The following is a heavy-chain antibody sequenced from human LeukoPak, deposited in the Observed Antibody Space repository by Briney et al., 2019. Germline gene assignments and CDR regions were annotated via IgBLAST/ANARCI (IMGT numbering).Heavy chain of an antibody. CDR1: GYTLTKLS. CDR3: AVALVGASGYFDY. D-gene: IGHD1-26*01. V-gene: IGHV1-24*01. CDR2: FDPEAGET. Sequence: ASVKVSCKVSGYTLTKLSMHWVRQAPGKGLEYMGGFDPEAGETIFAQRFQGRVTLTEDTSTDTAFMELGSLRSDDTAVYYCAVALVGASGYFDYWGQGTLVTVSS. J-gene: IGHJ4*02.